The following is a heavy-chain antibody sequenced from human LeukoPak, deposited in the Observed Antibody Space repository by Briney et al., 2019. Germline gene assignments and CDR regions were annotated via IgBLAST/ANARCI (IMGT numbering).Heavy chain of an antibody. Sequence: GASVKVSCKASGYTFTSYGISWVRQAPGQGLEWMGWISAYNGNTNYAQKLQGRVTMTTDTSTSTAYMELRSLRSDDKAVYYCARDELGSGDYYGSGSYYNPLDYWGQGTLVTVSS. J-gene: IGHJ4*02. CDR3: ARDELGSGDYYGSGSYYNPLDY. CDR1: GYTFTSYG. CDR2: ISAYNGNT. V-gene: IGHV1-18*01. D-gene: IGHD3-10*01.